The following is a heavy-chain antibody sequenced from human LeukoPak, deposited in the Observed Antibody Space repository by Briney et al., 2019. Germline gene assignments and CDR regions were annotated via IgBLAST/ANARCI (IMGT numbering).Heavy chain of an antibody. Sequence: GRSLRPSCAASGFTFSSYGMHWVRQAPGKGLEWVAVISYDGSNKYYADSVKGRFTISRDNSKNTLYLQMNSLRAEDTAVYYCAKQVGSAGSDAFDIWGQGTMVTVSS. V-gene: IGHV3-30*18. CDR1: GFTFSSYG. J-gene: IGHJ3*02. CDR3: AKQVGSAGSDAFDI. CDR2: ISYDGSNK. D-gene: IGHD6-13*01.